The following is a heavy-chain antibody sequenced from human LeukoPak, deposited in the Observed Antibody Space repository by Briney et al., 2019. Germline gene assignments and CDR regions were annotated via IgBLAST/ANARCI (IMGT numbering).Heavy chain of an antibody. J-gene: IGHJ6*04. CDR1: GFTFSSYS. CDR2: ISSSSSYI. D-gene: IGHD2-2*01. Sequence: GGSLRLSCAASGFTFSSYSMNWVRQAPGKGLEWFSSISSSSSYIYYADSVKGRFTISRDNAKNSLYLQMNSLRAEDTAVYYCARDGMYCSSTSCYWGDKYYYYGMDVWGKGTTVTVSS. V-gene: IGHV3-21*01. CDR3: ARDGMYCSSTSCYWGDKYYYYGMDV.